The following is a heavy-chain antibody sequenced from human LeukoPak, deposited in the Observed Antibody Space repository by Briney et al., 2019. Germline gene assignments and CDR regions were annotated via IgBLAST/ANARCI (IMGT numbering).Heavy chain of an antibody. Sequence: PSETLSLTCAVSGGSISSGGYSWSWIRQPPGKGLEWIGYIYHSGSTYYNPSLKSRVTISVDRSKNQFSLKLSSVTAADTAVYYCARLEWELLNGAFDIWGQGTMVTVSS. J-gene: IGHJ3*02. V-gene: IGHV4-30-2*01. CDR2: IYHSGST. CDR3: ARLEWELLNGAFDI. CDR1: GGSISSGGYS. D-gene: IGHD1-26*01.